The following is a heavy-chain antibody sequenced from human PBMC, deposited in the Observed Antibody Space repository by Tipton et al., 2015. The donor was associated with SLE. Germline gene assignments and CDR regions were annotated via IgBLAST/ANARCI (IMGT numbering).Heavy chain of an antibody. CDR2: ISSSSSYI. V-gene: IGHV3-21*04. Sequence: GSLRLSCAASGFTFSSYSMNWVRQAPGKGLEWVSSISSSSSYIYYADSVKGRFTISRDNAKNSLYLQMNSLRAEDTAVYYCARDLDYGDYENYFDYWGQGTLVTVSS. CDR3: ARDLDYGDYENYFDY. CDR1: GFTFSSYS. J-gene: IGHJ4*02. D-gene: IGHD4-17*01.